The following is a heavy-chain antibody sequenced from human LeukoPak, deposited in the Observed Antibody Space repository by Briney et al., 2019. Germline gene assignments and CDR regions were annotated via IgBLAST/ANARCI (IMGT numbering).Heavy chain of an antibody. Sequence: ASVKVSCKASGYTFTGYYMHWVRQAPGQGLEWTGRINPNSGGTNYAQKFQGRVTMTRDTSISTAYMELSRLRSDDTAVYYCARDVGNGDYGDVMDVWGKGTTVTVSS. D-gene: IGHD4-17*01. J-gene: IGHJ6*03. CDR1: GYTFTGYY. V-gene: IGHV1-2*06. CDR2: INPNSGGT. CDR3: ARDVGNGDYGDVMDV.